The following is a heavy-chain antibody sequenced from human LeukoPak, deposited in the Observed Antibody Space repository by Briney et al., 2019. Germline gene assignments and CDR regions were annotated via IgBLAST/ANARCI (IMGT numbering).Heavy chain of an antibody. CDR2: IIPIFGTA. CDR3: AMTSYSGSYYWFDP. J-gene: IGHJ5*02. Sequence: ASMKVSCKASGGTFSSYAISWVRQAPGQGLEWMGGIIPIFGTANYAQKFQGRVTITADESTSTAYMELSSLRSEDTAVYYCAMTSYSGSYYWFDPWGQGTLVTVSS. V-gene: IGHV1-69*13. D-gene: IGHD1-26*01. CDR1: GGTFSSYA.